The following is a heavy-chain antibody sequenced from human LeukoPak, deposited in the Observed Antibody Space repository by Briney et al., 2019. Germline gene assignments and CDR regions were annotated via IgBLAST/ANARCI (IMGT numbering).Heavy chain of an antibody. J-gene: IGHJ5*01. Sequence: GGSLRLSCAASGFTFSSYAMSWVRQAPGKGLEWVSGISSSGSGGSTYYADSVKGRFTISRDNSKNTLYLQINSVRAEDTAVYYCARAYSSSWYDFWGQGTLVTVSS. D-gene: IGHD6-13*01. CDR2: ISSSGSGGST. CDR3: ARAYSSSWYDF. CDR1: GFTFSSYA. V-gene: IGHV3-23*01.